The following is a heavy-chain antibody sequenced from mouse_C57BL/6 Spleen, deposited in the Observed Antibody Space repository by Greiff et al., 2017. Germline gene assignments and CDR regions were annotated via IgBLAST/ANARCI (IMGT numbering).Heavy chain of an antibody. D-gene: IGHD1-1*01. CDR3: ARRGPFTTVVAPYFDY. V-gene: IGHV1-9*01. CDR2: ILPGSGST. Sequence: QVQLQQSGAELMKPGASVKLSCKATGYTFTGYWIEWVKQRPGHGLEWIGEILPGSGSTNYNEKFKGKATFTADTSSNTAYMQLSSLTTEDSAIYDCARRGPFTTVVAPYFDYWGQGTTLTVSS. CDR1: GYTFTGYW. J-gene: IGHJ2*01.